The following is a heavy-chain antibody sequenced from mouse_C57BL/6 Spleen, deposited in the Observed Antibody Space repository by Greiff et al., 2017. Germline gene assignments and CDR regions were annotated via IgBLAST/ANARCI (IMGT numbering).Heavy chain of an antibody. CDR1: GYTFTSYW. CDR3: ASSYDYDGDYYAMDY. J-gene: IGHJ4*01. Sequence: QVQLQQPGAELVRPGSSVKLSCKASGYTFTSYWMHWVKQRPIQGLEWIGNIDPSDSETHYNQKFKDKATLTVDKSSSTAYMQLSSLTSEDSAVYYCASSYDYDGDYYAMDYWGQGTSVTVSS. CDR2: IDPSDSET. V-gene: IGHV1-52*01. D-gene: IGHD2-4*01.